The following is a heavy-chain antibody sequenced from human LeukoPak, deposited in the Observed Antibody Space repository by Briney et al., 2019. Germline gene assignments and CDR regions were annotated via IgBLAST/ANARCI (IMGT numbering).Heavy chain of an antibody. CDR1: GCTFTSYG. Sequence: ASVKVSCKASGCTFTSYGISWVRQAPGQGLEWMGWISAYNGNTNYAQRLQGRVTMTADTSTSTAYMELRSLRSDDTAVYYCARILYYDSSGPPDYWGQGTLVTVSS. CDR2: ISAYNGNT. J-gene: IGHJ4*02. V-gene: IGHV1-18*01. CDR3: ARILYYDSSGPPDY. D-gene: IGHD3-22*01.